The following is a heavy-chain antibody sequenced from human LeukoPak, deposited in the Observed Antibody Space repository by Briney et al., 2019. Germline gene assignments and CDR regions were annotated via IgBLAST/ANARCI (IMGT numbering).Heavy chain of an antibody. CDR2: INAGNGNT. CDR3: ARDPLDNYGILTGYYTPTFDY. Sequence: GASVKVSCKASGYTFTSYAMHWVRQAPGQRLEWMGWINAGNGNTKYSQKFQGRVTITRDTSASTAYMELSSLRSEDTAVYYCARDPLDNYGILTGYYTPTFDYWGQGTLVTVSS. J-gene: IGHJ4*02. D-gene: IGHD3-9*01. V-gene: IGHV1-3*01. CDR1: GYTFTSYA.